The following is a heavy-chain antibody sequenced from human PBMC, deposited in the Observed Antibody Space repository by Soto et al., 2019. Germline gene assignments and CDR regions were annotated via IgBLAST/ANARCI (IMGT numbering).Heavy chain of an antibody. CDR2: IYYSGST. CDR1: GGSISSYY. V-gene: IGHV4-59*01. D-gene: IGHD3-3*01. J-gene: IGHJ6*03. CDR3: ARPGHIGVVPRDGYYMDV. Sequence: SETLSLTCTVSGGSISSYYWSWIRQPPGKGLEWIGYIYYSGSTNYNPSLKSRVTISVDTSKNQFSLKLSSVTAADTAVYYCARPGHIGVVPRDGYYMDVWGKGTTVTVSS.